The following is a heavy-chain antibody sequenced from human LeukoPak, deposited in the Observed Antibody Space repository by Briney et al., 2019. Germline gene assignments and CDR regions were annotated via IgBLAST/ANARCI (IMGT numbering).Heavy chain of an antibody. J-gene: IGHJ1*01. CDR1: GFSFVGYA. CDR2: ISESGVST. D-gene: IGHD5-12*01. CDR3: AKESDISAFGRTFQH. V-gene: IGHV3-23*01. Sequence: PGGSLRLSCAASGFSFVGYAMNWVRQAPGRGLEWVSVISESGVSTFYADSVKGRFTISRDNSKNKLYLQMNSLRAEDTAVYYCAKESDISAFGRTFQHWGQGTLVTVSS.